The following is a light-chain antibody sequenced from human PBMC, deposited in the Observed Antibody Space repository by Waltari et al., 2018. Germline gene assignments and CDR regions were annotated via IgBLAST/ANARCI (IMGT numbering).Light chain of an antibody. CDR3: QTWGTGIQV. CDR2: VNSDGSH. Sequence: LVLTQSPSASASLGASVKLTCSLPGEYSAYAIAWHQQQPLKGPRYLMTVNSDGSHKKGDGISERFSGSSSDLDRYLIISRLQSEDEADYFCQTWGTGIQVFGSGTKLTVL. CDR1: GEYSAYA. J-gene: IGLJ3*02. V-gene: IGLV4-69*01.